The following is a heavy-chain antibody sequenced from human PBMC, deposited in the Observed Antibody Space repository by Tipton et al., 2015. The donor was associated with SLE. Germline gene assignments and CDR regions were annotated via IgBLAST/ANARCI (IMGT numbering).Heavy chain of an antibody. CDR1: GGTFSSYA. J-gene: IGHJ4*02. D-gene: IGHD6-6*01. CDR3: ARDGEYSSSPDY. V-gene: IGHV1-2*02. Sequence: QVQLVQSGAEVKKPGSSVKVSCKASGGTFSSYAISWVRQAPGQGLEWMGWINPNSGGTNYAQKFQGRVTMTRDTSISTAYMELSRLRSDDTAVYYWARDGEYSSSPDYWGQGTLVTVSS. CDR2: INPNSGGT.